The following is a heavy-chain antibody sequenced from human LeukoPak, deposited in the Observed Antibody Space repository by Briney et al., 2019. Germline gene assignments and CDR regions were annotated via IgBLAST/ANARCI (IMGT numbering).Heavy chain of an antibody. D-gene: IGHD3-22*01. CDR3: ARDVWNYYDSSGYYFPQNWFDP. CDR1: GYTFTSYG. J-gene: IGHJ5*02. Sequence: ASVKVSCKASGYTFTSYGISWVRQAPGQGLEWMGWISAYNGNTNYAQKLQGRVTMTTDTSTSTAYMELRSLRSDDTAVYYCARDVWNYYDSSGYYFPQNWFDPWGQGTLVAVSS. CDR2: ISAYNGNT. V-gene: IGHV1-18*01.